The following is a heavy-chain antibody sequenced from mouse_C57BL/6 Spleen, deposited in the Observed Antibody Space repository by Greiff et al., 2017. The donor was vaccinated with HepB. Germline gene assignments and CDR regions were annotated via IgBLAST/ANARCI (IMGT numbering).Heavy chain of an antibody. D-gene: IGHD1-1*01. CDR2: IHPNSGST. V-gene: IGHV1-64*01. CDR1: GYTFTSYW. J-gene: IGHJ2*01. Sequence: QVQLQQPGAELVKPGASVKLSCKASGYTFTSYWMHWVKQRPGQGLEWIGMIHPNSGSTNYNEKFKSKATLTVDKSSSTAYMQLSSLTSEDSAVYYCARPHYGSGYYFDYWGQGTTLTVSS. CDR3: ARPHYGSGYYFDY.